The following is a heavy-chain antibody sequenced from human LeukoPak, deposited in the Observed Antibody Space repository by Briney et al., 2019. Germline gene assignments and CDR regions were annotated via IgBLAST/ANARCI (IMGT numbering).Heavy chain of an antibody. V-gene: IGHV1-8*01. J-gene: IGHJ5*01. Sequence: ASVKVSCKASGYTFTNYDINWVRQATGQGLEWMGWMNPNGGNTGYAQKFQGRVTMTRNTSISTAYMELSSLRSEDTAVYHCARNLGRSSWYIWFDFWGQGTLVTVSS. CDR2: MNPNGGNT. D-gene: IGHD6-13*01. CDR3: ARNLGRSSWYIWFDF. CDR1: GYTFTNYD.